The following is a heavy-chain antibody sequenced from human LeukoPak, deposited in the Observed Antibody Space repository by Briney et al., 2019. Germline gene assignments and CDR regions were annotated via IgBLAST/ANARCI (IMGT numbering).Heavy chain of an antibody. D-gene: IGHD2/OR15-2a*01. CDR1: GFTFSRYS. CDR2: IKYDGSKI. CDR3: ATDGIPSATALAN. V-gene: IGHV3-30*02. J-gene: IGHJ4*02. Sequence: PGGSLRLSCAASGFTFSRYSMNWVRQVPGMGLEWVAFIKYDGSKIYYAESVQGRFTISRDNSKNNLFLQMTRMRPQDTAVYYCATDGIPSATALANWGQGTLVTVSS.